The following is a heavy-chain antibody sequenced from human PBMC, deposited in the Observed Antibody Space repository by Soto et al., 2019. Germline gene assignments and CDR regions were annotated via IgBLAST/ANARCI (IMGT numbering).Heavy chain of an antibody. J-gene: IGHJ4*02. D-gene: IGHD3-3*01. CDR1: GYTFTSYG. CDR2: ISAYNGNT. Sequence: ASVKVSCKASGYTFTSYGISWVRQAPGQGLEWMGWISAYNGNTNYAQKLQGRVTMTTDTSTSTAYMELRSLRSDDTAVYYCARARFLRFLEWLGYWRQGTLVTVSS. V-gene: IGHV1-18*01. CDR3: ARARFLRFLEWLGY.